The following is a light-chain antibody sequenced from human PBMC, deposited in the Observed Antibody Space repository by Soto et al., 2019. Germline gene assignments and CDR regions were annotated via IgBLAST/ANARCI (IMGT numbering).Light chain of an antibody. J-gene: IGLJ1*01. Sequence: QSALTQPASVSGTPGQSITISCTGSNSDVGLYNFVSWYQHHPGRAPKLIVSEVSLRPSGISNRFSGSKSGNTASLTISGLESEDEGEYCCISYTSDDVRDVFGTGTKLTVL. CDR2: EVS. CDR1: NSDVGLYNF. V-gene: IGLV2-14*01. CDR3: ISYTSDDVRDV.